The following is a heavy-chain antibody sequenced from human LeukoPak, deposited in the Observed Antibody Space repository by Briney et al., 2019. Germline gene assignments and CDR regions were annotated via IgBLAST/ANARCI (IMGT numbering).Heavy chain of an antibody. CDR1: GYTFTSYY. CDR2: INPSGGST. V-gene: IGHV1-46*01. J-gene: IGHJ4*02. D-gene: IGHD6-13*01. CDR3: AREVGAAGFDY. Sequence: ASVKVSRKASGYTFTSYYMHWVRQAPGQGLEWMGIINPSGGSTSYAQKFQGRVTMTRDTSTSTVYMELSSLRSEDTAVYYCAREVGAAGFDYWGQGPLVTVSS.